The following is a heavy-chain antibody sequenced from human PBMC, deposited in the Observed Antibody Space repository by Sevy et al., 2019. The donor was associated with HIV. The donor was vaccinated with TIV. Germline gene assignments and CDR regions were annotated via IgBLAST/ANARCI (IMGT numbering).Heavy chain of an antibody. CDR3: ARDLCTGGVCPRWGYYYYGMDV. Sequence: LSLTCAASGFMFSTYSMNWVRQAPGKGLEWVSSVSSSSTYIYYADSVKGRFTISRANAKNSLYLQMNSLRAEDTAVYYCARDLCTGGVCPRWGYYYYGMDVWGQGTTVTVSS. D-gene: IGHD2-8*02. J-gene: IGHJ6*02. CDR2: VSSSSTYI. CDR1: GFMFSTYS. V-gene: IGHV3-21*01.